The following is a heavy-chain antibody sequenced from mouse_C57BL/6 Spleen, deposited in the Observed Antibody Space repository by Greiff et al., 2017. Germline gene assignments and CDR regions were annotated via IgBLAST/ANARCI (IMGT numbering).Heavy chain of an antibody. V-gene: IGHV1-54*01. J-gene: IGHJ2*01. Sequence: QVQLKQSGAELVRPGTSVKVSCKASGYAFTNYLIEWVKQRPGQGLEWIGVINPGSVGTNYNEKFKGKATLTADKSSSTAYMQLSSLTSEDSAVYFCARGGQLRLLFDYWGQGTTLTVSS. CDR1: GYAFTNYL. CDR3: ARGGQLRLLFDY. D-gene: IGHD3-2*02. CDR2: INPGSVGT.